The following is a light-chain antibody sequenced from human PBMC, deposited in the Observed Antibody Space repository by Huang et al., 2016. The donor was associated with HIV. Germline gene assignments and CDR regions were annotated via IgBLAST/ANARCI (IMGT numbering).Light chain of an antibody. Sequence: EIVMTQFPGTVSVSPGERATLSCRASQSVNNKLAWYQQKPGQAPRPLIYGPSTRAAGIPARFSGGSSGTEFTLTITSLQSEDFAVYYCQQYNDWPRTFGQGTKVEIK. J-gene: IGKJ1*01. V-gene: IGKV3-15*01. CDR1: QSVNNK. CDR2: GPS. CDR3: QQYNDWPRT.